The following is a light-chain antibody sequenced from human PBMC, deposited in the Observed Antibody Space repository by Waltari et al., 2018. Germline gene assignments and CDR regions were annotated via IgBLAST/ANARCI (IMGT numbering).Light chain of an antibody. CDR3: QTWGMNIQV. V-gene: IGLV4-69*01. CDR1: GEYSAYA. J-gene: IGLJ3*02. Sequence: QLVLTQSPSASASLGASVKLPCTLTGEYSAYAIAWHQQQPEKGPRYLMNVNSAGSHDQADGIPERFSGSSAGAERYLIISRLQSDDEADYFCQTWGMNIQVFGGGTRLTVL. CDR2: VNSAGSH.